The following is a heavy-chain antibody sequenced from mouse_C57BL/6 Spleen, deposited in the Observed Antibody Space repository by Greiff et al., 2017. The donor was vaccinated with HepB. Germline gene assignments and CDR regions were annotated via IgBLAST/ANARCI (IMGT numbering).Heavy chain of an antibody. V-gene: IGHV14-3*01. CDR1: GFNFKNNY. CDR3: TPIASVVATPLDY. Sequence: EVQLQQSVAELVRPGASVKLSCTASGFNFKNNYMHWVKQRPEQGLEWIGRIDPANGNTKYAPKFQGKATITADTSTNTAYLQLSSLTSEDAAIYYFTPIASVVATPLDYWGTGTTVTVSS. J-gene: IGHJ1*03. D-gene: IGHD1-1*01. CDR2: IDPANGNT.